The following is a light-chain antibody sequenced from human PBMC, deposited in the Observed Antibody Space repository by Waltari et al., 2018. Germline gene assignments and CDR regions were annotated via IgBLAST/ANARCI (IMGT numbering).Light chain of an antibody. Sequence: QSALTQPASVSGSPGQSITISCTGTSSDVGGYNYVSWYQQHPGKAPKLMIYDVSKRPSGVSNRFSGSKSGNTASLTISGLQAEDEADYYCCSHAGSSTRVFGGGTKLTVL. J-gene: IGLJ3*02. CDR3: CSHAGSSTRV. CDR1: SSDVGGYNY. V-gene: IGLV2-23*02. CDR2: DVS.